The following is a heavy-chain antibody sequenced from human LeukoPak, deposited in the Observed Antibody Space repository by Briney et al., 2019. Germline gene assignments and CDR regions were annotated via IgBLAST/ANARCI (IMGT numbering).Heavy chain of an antibody. CDR2: IYPGDSDT. J-gene: IGHJ4*02. Sequence: GESLKISCKGSGYSFTSYWIGWVRQMPGKGLEWMGIIYPGDSDTRYSPSFQGQVTISADKSISTAYLQWSSLKASDTAMYYCARPAVSGELFPTRFDYWGQGTLVTVSS. CDR3: ARPAVSGELFPTRFDY. V-gene: IGHV5-51*01. CDR1: GYSFTSYW. D-gene: IGHD3-10*01.